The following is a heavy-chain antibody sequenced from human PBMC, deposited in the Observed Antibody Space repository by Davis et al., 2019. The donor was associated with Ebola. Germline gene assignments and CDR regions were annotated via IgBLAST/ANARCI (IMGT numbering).Heavy chain of an antibody. J-gene: IGHJ4*02. V-gene: IGHV4-34*01. Sequence: PSETLSLTCTVSGGSISSYYWSWIRQPPGKGLEWIGEINHSGSTNYNPSLKSRVTISVDTSKNQFSLKLSSVTAADTAVYYCARGYCSSTSCYTGRVYFDYWGQGTLVTVSS. CDR3: ARGYCSSTSCYTGRVYFDY. CDR2: INHSGST. CDR1: GGSISSYY. D-gene: IGHD2-2*02.